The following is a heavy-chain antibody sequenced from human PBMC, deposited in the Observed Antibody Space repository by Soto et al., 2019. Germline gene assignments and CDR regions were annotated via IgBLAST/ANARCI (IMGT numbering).Heavy chain of an antibody. CDR2: IYYSGST. Sequence: LSLTCTVAGGCISSGGYAWSWIRQHRGKGLEWIGYIYYSGSTYYNPSLKSRVTISVDTSKNQFSLKLSSVTAADTAVYYCARMRATTYYYDSSGFDYWGQGTLVTVSS. CDR3: ARMRATTYYYDSSGFDY. D-gene: IGHD3-22*01. J-gene: IGHJ4*02. CDR1: GGCISSGGYA. V-gene: IGHV4-31*03.